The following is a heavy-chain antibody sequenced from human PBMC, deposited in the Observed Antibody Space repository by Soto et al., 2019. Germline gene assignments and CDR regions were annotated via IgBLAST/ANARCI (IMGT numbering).Heavy chain of an antibody. Sequence: ASVKVSCKASGYTLTGYAMHWVRQAPGQRLEWMGWMNAGVGNTLYSQKFQGRITITRDTSASTAYMELNSLKSEDTAIYYCARDTGYTFGSLNYWGPGTLVTVSS. D-gene: IGHD5-18*01. V-gene: IGHV1-3*01. CDR3: ARDTGYTFGSLNY. CDR2: MNAGVGNT. J-gene: IGHJ4*02. CDR1: GYTLTGYA.